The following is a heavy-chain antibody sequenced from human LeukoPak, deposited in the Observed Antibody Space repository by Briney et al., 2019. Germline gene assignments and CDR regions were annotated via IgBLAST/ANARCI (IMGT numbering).Heavy chain of an antibody. CDR2: IYHSGST. V-gene: IGHV4-38-2*01. J-gene: IGHJ4*02. Sequence: SETLSLTCAVSGYSISSGYYWGWIRQPPGKGLEWSGSIYHSGSTYYNPSLKSRVTISVDTSKNQFSLKLSSVTAADTAVYYCARAPAGDYYFDYWGQGTLVTVSS. CDR1: GYSISSGYY. CDR3: ARAPAGDYYFDY. D-gene: IGHD4-17*01.